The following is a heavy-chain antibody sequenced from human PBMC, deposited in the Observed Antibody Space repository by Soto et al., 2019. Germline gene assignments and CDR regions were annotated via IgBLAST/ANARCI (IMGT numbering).Heavy chain of an antibody. D-gene: IGHD3-22*01. CDR1: GFAFSTSV. J-gene: IGHJ4*02. CDR2: ISYNGNKK. CDR3: AREQFEDGRGHYDH. V-gene: IGHV3-30*03. Sequence: QVQLVESGGGVVQPGGSLRLSCAASGFAFSTSVIHWVRQAPGKGLEWMAHISYNGNKKHYADSVKGRFTVSRDISESTLYLQMRCLRAEDTAVYYCAREQFEDGRGHYDHWGQGTLVSVSS.